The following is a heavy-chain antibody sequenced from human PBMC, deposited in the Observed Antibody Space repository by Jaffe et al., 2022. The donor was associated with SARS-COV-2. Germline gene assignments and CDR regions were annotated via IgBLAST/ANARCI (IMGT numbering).Heavy chain of an antibody. CDR3: AKEGSGRALPAAYDY. J-gene: IGHJ4*02. Sequence: EVQLVESGGGLVQPGRSLRLSCAASGFTFDDYAMHWVRQAPGKGLEWVSGISWNSGSIGYADSVKGRFTISRDNAKNSLYLQMNSLRAEDTALYYCAKEGSGRALPAAYDYWGQGTLVTVSS. CDR2: ISWNSGSI. D-gene: IGHD2-2*01. V-gene: IGHV3-9*01. CDR1: GFTFDDYA.